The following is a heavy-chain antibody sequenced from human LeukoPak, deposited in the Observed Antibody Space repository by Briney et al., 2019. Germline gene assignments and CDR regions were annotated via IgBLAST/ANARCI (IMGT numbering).Heavy chain of an antibody. CDR2: IIPILGTA. D-gene: IGHD4-23*01. CDR3: ATSPTGYSPGY. J-gene: IGHJ4*02. Sequence: SVKVSCKASGGTFSAFALSWVRQAPGQGPDWMGGIIPILGTANYAQKFQGRVTITADESTSTAYMELSSLTSEDTAVYYCATSPTGYSPGYWGQGTLVTVSS. CDR1: GGTFSAFA. V-gene: IGHV1-69*01.